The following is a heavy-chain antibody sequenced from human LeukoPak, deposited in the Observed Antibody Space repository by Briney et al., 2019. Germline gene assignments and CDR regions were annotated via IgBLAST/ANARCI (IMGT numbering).Heavy chain of an antibody. CDR2: ISAYNGNT. J-gene: IGHJ4*02. CDR3: ARLNNYYFDY. D-gene: IGHD1-1*01. V-gene: IGHV1-18*01. CDR1: GGTFSSYA. Sequence: ASVKVSCKASGGTFSSYAISWVRQAPGQGLEWMGWISAYNGNTNYAQKLQGRVTMTTDTSTSTAYMELRSLRSDDTAVYYCARLNNYYFDYWGQGTLVTVSS.